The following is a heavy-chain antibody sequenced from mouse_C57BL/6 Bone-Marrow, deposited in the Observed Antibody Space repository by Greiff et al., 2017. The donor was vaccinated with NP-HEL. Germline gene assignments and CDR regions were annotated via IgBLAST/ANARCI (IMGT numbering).Heavy chain of an antibody. CDR1: GFNIKDDY. J-gene: IGHJ3*01. Sequence: EVQLQESGAELVRPGASVKLSCTASGFNIKDDYMHWVKQRPEQGLEWIGWIDPENGDTEYASKFQGKATITADTSSNTAYLQLSSLTSEDTAVYYCTTYYSNYVLFPDWGQGTLVTVSA. CDR2: IDPENGDT. D-gene: IGHD2-5*01. CDR3: TTYYSNYVLFPD. V-gene: IGHV14-4*01.